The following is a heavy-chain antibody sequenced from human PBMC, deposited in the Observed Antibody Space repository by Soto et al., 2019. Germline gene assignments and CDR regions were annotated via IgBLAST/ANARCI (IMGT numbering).Heavy chain of an antibody. V-gene: IGHV4-30-2*01. CDR2: IYHGGST. CDR3: ARLNRLRNDAFDI. CDR1: GGSISSDYYS. D-gene: IGHD3-16*01. Sequence: QVQLQESGSGLVKPSETLSLTCAVSGGSISSDYYSWSWIRQPPGKDLEWIGYIYHGGSTYYNPSLRSRVTVSVDTSKSHFSLRLTSVTAADTAVYSCARLNRLRNDAFDIWGQGTLVAVSS. J-gene: IGHJ3*02.